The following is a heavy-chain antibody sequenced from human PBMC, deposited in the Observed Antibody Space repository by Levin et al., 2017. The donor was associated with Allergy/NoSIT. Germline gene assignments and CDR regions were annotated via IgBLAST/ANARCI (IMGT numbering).Heavy chain of an antibody. CDR3: VRETYNWNDSSYYYYMDV. CDR1: GFTFSTYN. D-gene: IGHD1-20*01. CDR2: ISTSSRTI. V-gene: IGHV3-48*01. Sequence: GESLKISCAASGFTFSTYNMNWVRQAPGKGLEWVSYISTSSRTIYYADSVKGRFTISRDNAENSLYLQMNSLRAEDTAVYYCVRETYNWNDSSYYYYMDVWGKGTTVTVSS. J-gene: IGHJ6*03.